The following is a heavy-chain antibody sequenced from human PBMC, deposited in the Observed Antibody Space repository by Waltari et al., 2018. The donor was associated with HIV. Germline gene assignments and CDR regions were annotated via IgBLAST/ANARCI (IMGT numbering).Heavy chain of an antibody. CDR2: MRYDGTNK. CDR1: GFTFNGYA. J-gene: IGHJ6*02. V-gene: IGHV3-30*02. CDR3: AKEGATLTTSAYFYYYGMDV. D-gene: IGHD4-4*01. Sequence: QVQLVESGGGVVQPGGSLRLSCAASGFTFNGYAIHWVRQAPGKGLEWVAFMRYDGTNKYYADSVKGRFTISRDNSKNSLYLQMNSLRAEDTALYYCAKEGATLTTSAYFYYYGMDVWGQGTTVTVSS.